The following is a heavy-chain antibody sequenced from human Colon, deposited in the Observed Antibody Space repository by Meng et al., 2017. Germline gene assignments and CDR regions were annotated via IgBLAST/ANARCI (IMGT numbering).Heavy chain of an antibody. CDR1: GGSISSGNYY. CDR3: ARSGSSGWIDY. CDR2: IYYSGST. D-gene: IGHD6-19*01. J-gene: IGHJ4*02. V-gene: IGHV4-30-4*01. Sequence: VLLQESGPGLVPPYQTLSLTFTVSGGSISSGNYYWSWIRQPPGKGLEWIGYIYYSGSTNYHPSLKSRVTISVDTSKNQFSLQLNSVTPEDTAMYYCARSGSSGWIDYWGQGTLVTVSS.